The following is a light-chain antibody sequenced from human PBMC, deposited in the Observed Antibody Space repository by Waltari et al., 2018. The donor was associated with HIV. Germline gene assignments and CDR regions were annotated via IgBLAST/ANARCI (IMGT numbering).Light chain of an antibody. CDR1: SSNIGAGYD. CDR2: CAN. V-gene: IGLV1-40*01. J-gene: IGLJ3*02. CDR3: QSYDNSVSDSVV. Sequence: QSVLTQPPSVSGAPGQRVTISCTGSSNIGAGYDVPWYQQLPGTAPNLLLYCANNRPSGVPDRFSGSKSGASASLAIAGRQAEDEADYYCQSYDNSVSDSVVFGGGTKVTVL.